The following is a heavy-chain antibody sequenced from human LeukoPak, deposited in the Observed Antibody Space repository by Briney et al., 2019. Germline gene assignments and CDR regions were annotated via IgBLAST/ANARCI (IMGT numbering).Heavy chain of an antibody. CDR3: ARRGYDSSGYTDAFDI. CDR1: GYSFTTYW. V-gene: IGHV5-51*01. J-gene: IGHJ3*02. Sequence: GESLKISCKALGYSFTTYWIAWVRHMPGRGLDWMGIIYPGDSDTAYSPSFQGQVTISVDKSISTAYLQWSSLKASDTAMYYCARRGYDSSGYTDAFDIWGQGTMVTVSS. D-gene: IGHD3-22*01. CDR2: IYPGDSDT.